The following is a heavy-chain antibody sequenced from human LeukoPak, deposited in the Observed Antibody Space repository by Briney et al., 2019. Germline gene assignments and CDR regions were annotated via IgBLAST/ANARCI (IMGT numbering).Heavy chain of an antibody. Sequence: GGSLRLSCAASGFTFSSYAMHWVRQAPGKGLVWVSRINSDGSSTSYADSVKGRFTISRDNAKNTLYLQMNSLRAEDTAVYYCARVPLWFGVNDYWGQGTLVTVSS. CDR3: ARVPLWFGVNDY. CDR1: GFTFSSYA. CDR2: INSDGSST. D-gene: IGHD3-10*01. J-gene: IGHJ4*02. V-gene: IGHV3-74*01.